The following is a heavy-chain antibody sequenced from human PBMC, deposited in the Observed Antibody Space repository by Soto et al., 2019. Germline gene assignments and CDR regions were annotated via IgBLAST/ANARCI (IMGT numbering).Heavy chain of an antibody. CDR3: AKVPYSASSGRTIDY. CDR1: GFTFSSYA. CDR2: ISGSGGST. V-gene: IGHV3-23*01. D-gene: IGHD3-22*01. J-gene: IGHJ4*02. Sequence: GGSLRLSCAASGFTFSSYAMSWVRQAPGKGLEWVSAISGSGGSTYYADSVKGRFTISRDNSKNTLYLQMNSLRAEDTAVYYCAKVPYSASSGRTIDYWGQGTLVTVSS.